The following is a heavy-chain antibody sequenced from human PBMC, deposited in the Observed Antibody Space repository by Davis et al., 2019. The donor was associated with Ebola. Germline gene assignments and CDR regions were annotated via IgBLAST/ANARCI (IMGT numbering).Heavy chain of an antibody. D-gene: IGHD6-13*01. CDR1: GFTFSSYA. Sequence: GGSLRLSCAASGFTFSSYAMHWVRQAPGKGLEWVAVISYDGSNKYYADFVKGRFTISRDNSKNTLYLQMNSLRAEDTAVYYCARVLSSWPIDYWGQGTLVTVSS. V-gene: IGHV3-30-3*01. CDR3: ARVLSSWPIDY. J-gene: IGHJ4*02. CDR2: ISYDGSNK.